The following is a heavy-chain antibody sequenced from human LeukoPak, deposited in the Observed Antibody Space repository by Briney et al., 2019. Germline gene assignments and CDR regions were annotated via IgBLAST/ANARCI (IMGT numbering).Heavy chain of an antibody. V-gene: IGHV3-23*01. J-gene: IGHJ4*02. CDR3: AKVISSGYSGY. D-gene: IGHD3-22*01. CDR1: GFTFSSYA. Sequence: GGSLRLSCAASGFTFSSYAMSWVRQSPGKGLEWVSAISGSGGSTYYADSVKGRFTISRDNSKNTLYLQMNSLRAEDTAVYYCAKVISSGYSGYWGQGTLVTVSS. CDR2: ISGSGGST.